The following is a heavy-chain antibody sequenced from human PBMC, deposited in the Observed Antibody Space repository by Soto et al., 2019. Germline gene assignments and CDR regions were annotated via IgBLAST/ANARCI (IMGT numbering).Heavy chain of an antibody. CDR1: GYSFTSYW. Sequence: GESLKISCKGSGYSFTSYWIGWVRQMPGKGLEWMGIIYPGDSDTRYSPSFQGQVTISADKPISTAYLQWSSLKASDTAMYYCARGRPTYYYDSSGYDVRYPGMDVWGQGTTVTVSS. D-gene: IGHD3-22*01. J-gene: IGHJ6*02. CDR3: ARGRPTYYYDSSGYDVRYPGMDV. CDR2: IYPGDSDT. V-gene: IGHV5-51*01.